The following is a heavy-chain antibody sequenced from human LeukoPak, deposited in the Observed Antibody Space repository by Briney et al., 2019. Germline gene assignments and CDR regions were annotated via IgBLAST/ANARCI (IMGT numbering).Heavy chain of an antibody. CDR3: ARRPRRDDYGDYGTWDY. CDR1: GGSISSSSYY. Sequence: PSETLSLTCTVSGGSISSSSYYWGWIRQPPGKGLEWIGSIYCSGSTYYNPSLKSRVTISVDTSKNQFSLKLSSVTAADTAVYYCARRPRRDDYGDYGTWDYWGQGTLVTVSS. D-gene: IGHD4-17*01. J-gene: IGHJ4*02. CDR2: IYCSGST. V-gene: IGHV4-39*01.